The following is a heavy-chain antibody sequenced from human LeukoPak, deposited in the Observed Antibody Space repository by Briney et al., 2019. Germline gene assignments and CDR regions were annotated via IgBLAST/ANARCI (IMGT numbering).Heavy chain of an antibody. V-gene: IGHV3-48*03. J-gene: IGHJ3*02. D-gene: IGHD3-10*01. Sequence: GGSLRLSCAASGFTFSSYEMNWVRQAPGKGLEWVSYISSSGSTIYYADSVKGRFTISRDNAKNSLYLQMNSLRAEDTAVYYCARAYYYGTVDAFDIWGQGTMVTVSS. CDR2: ISSSGSTI. CDR3: ARAYYYGTVDAFDI. CDR1: GFTFSSYE.